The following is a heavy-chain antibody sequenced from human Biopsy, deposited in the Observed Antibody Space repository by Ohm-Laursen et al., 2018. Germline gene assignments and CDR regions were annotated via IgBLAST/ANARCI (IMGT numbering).Heavy chain of an antibody. D-gene: IGHD3-16*01. CDR1: GYSMSTYY. V-gene: IGHV4-59*08. J-gene: IGHJ4*02. CDR2: IYYSGST. Sequence: GTLSLTCSVSGYSMSTYYWSWIRQPPGKGLEWIGYIYYSGSTSYNPSLKSRVTISADTSKNQLSLTLSSLTAADTAVYFCAKQWSYYESFTQHYRGDFDYWGQGTLVIVSS. CDR3: AKQWSYYESFTQHYRGDFDY.